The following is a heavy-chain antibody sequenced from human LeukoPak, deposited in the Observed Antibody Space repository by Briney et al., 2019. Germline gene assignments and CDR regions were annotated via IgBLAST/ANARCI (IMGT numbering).Heavy chain of an antibody. CDR1: GYTFTGYY. D-gene: IGHD2-15*01. CDR3: ARWDCSGGSCYWHLDY. Sequence: ASVKVSCKASGYTFTGYYMDWVRQAPGQGLEWMGWINPNSGGTNYAQKFQGRVTMTRDTSISTAYMELGRLRSDDTAVYYCARWDCSGGSCYWHLDYWGQGTLVTVSS. CDR2: INPNSGGT. V-gene: IGHV1-2*02. J-gene: IGHJ4*02.